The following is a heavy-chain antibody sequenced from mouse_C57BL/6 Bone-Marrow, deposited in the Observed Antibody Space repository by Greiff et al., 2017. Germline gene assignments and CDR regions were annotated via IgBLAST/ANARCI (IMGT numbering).Heavy chain of an antibody. Sequence: EVKVVESGAELVRPGASVKLSCTASGFNIKDDYMHWVKQRPEQGLEWIGWIDPENGDTEYASKFQGKATITADTSSNTAYLQLSSLTSEDTAVYYCTPYYYGSTPDYWGQGTTHTVSS. J-gene: IGHJ2*01. CDR3: TPYYYGSTPDY. CDR1: GFNIKDDY. V-gene: IGHV14-4*01. D-gene: IGHD1-1*01. CDR2: IDPENGDT.